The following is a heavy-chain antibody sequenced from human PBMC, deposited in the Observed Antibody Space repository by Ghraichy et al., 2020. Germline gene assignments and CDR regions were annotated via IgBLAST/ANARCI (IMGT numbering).Heavy chain of an antibody. Sequence: SQTLSLTCTVSGDSINDYYWNWLRQTPGKGLEWIANIHSSGITYYNSTLKSRVTMSIDTSKNQFSLRLSSVTAAETAVYFCAREKINGYNYFDHWGQGTLVTVSS. CDR1: GDSINDYY. CDR3: AREKINGYNYFDH. J-gene: IGHJ4*02. V-gene: IGHV4-59*12. D-gene: IGHD2-8*01. CDR2: IHSSGIT.